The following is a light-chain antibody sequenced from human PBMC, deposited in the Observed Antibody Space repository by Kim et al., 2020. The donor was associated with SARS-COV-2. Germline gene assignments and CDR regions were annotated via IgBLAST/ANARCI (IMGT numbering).Light chain of an antibody. CDR3: QSGRL. CDR2: EDN. Sequence: ESPGKRVTITCTRSNGRSASNLVQWYQQRPGSAPTSVIYEDNQRPSWVPDRFSGSIDDSSNSASLTISGLKTEDEADYYCQSGRLFGGGTQLTVL. CDR1: NGRSASNL. J-gene: IGLJ2*01. V-gene: IGLV6-57*03.